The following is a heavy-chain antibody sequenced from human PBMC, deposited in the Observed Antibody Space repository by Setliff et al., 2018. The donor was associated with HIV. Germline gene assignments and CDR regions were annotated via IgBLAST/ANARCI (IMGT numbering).Heavy chain of an antibody. CDR2: MNPNSGNT. Sequence: ASVKVSCKASGYTFTKFDINWVRQATGQGLEWMGWMNPNSGNTGFAQKFQGRVTMTRNTSISTAYMELRSLRSEDTAVYFCARTWGAGVTGYWSEPWGQGTRVTVSS. CDR3: ARTWGAGVTGYWSEP. J-gene: IGHJ5*02. D-gene: IGHD3-9*01. CDR1: GYTFTKFD. V-gene: IGHV1-8*01.